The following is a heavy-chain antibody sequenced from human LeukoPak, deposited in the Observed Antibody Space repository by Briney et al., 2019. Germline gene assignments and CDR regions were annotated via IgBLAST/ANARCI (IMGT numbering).Heavy chain of an antibody. Sequence: GGSLRLSCAASGFTFSNAWMSWVRQAAGKGLEWLGRIKSKSDGGTTDYAAPAKGRFTISRDYSKNTVYLQMNSLTTEDTAVYYCSTYRYKYDTSGEDHWGQGTLVTVSS. V-gene: IGHV3-15*01. CDR2: IKSKSDGGTT. J-gene: IGHJ4*02. CDR1: GFTFSNAW. CDR3: STYRYKYDTSGEDH. D-gene: IGHD3-22*01.